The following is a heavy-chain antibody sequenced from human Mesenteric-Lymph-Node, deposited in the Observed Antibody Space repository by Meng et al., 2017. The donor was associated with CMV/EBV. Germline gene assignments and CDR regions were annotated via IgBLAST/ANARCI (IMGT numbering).Heavy chain of an antibody. J-gene: IGHJ4*02. V-gene: IGHV3-66*03. CDR1: EFTVSGNY. CDR2: IYSCGST. D-gene: IGHD3-10*01. CDR3: ARGPRVTMVRGAQLGEDY. Sequence: GESLKISCAASEFTVSGNYMNWVRQAPGKGLEWVSVIYSCGSTYYADSVKGRFTISRDNSKNTLYLQMNSLRAEDAAVYYCARGPRVTMVRGAQLGEDYWGQGTLVTVSS.